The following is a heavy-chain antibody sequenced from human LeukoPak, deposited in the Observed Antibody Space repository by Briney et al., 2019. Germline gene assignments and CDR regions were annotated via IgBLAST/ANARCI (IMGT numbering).Heavy chain of an antibody. CDR3: ARVAGLARYYYMDV. CDR1: AGSISSGGYY. J-gene: IGHJ6*03. CDR2: IYYSGST. V-gene: IGHV4-31*03. Sequence: PSQTLSLTCTVSAGSISSGGYYWSWIRQHPGKGLEWIGYIYYSGSTYYNPSLKSRVTISVDTSKNQFSLKLSSVTAADTAVYYCARVAGLARYYYMDVWGKGTTVTVSS.